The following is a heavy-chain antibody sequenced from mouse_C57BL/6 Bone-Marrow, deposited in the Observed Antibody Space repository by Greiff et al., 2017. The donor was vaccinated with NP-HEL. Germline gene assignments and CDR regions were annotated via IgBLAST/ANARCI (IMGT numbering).Heavy chain of an antibody. CDR3: ARGGGNYVKAMDY. V-gene: IGHV5-17*01. Sequence: EVMLVESGGGLVKPGGSLKLSCAASGFTFSDYGMHWVRQAPEKGLEWVAYISSGSSTIYYADTVKGRFTISRDNAKNTLFLQMTSLRSEDTAMYYCARGGGNYVKAMDYWGQGTSVTVSS. J-gene: IGHJ4*01. D-gene: IGHD2-1*01. CDR1: GFTFSDYG. CDR2: ISSGSSTI.